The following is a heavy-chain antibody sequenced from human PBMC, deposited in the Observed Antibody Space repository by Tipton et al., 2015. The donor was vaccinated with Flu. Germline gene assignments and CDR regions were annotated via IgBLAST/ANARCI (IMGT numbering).Heavy chain of an antibody. CDR1: GGSISSSSYY. Sequence: LRLSCTVSGGSISSSSYYWGWIRQPPGKGLEWIGSIYYSGSTYYNPSLKSRVTISVDTSKNQFSLKLSSVTAADTAVYYCARDGAAILRYFDWLLGADAFDIWGQGTMVTASS. V-gene: IGHV4-39*07. CDR3: ARDGAAILRYFDWLLGADAFDI. J-gene: IGHJ3*02. D-gene: IGHD3-9*01. CDR2: IYYSGST.